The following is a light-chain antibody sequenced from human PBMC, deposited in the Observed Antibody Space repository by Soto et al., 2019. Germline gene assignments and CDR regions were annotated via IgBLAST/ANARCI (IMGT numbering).Light chain of an antibody. CDR3: QQYNSYSRT. J-gene: IGKJ1*01. Sequence: DIQMTQSPSTLSASVGDRVTITCRASQSISSWLAWYQRKPGKAPKLLIYDASSLESGVPSRFSGSGSGTEFTLTISSLQPDDFATYYRQQYNSYSRTFGQGTKVEIK. CDR2: DAS. V-gene: IGKV1-5*01. CDR1: QSISSW.